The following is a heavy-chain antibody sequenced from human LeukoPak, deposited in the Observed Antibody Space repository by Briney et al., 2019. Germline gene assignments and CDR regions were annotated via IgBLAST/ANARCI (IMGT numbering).Heavy chain of an antibody. CDR2: IIPIFGTA. Sequence: SVKVSCKASGYTFTSYGISWVRQAPGQGLEWMGGIIPIFGTANYAQKFQGRVTITADESTSTAYMELSSLRSEDTAVYYCARGPPDYGDYYYYYYMDVWGKGTTVTVSS. J-gene: IGHJ6*03. V-gene: IGHV1-69*13. CDR3: ARGPPDYGDYYYYYYMDV. CDR1: GYTFTSYG. D-gene: IGHD4-17*01.